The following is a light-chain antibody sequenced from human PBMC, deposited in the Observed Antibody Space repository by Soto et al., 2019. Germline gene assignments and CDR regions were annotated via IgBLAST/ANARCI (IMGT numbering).Light chain of an antibody. Sequence: DVQMTQSPSTLSASVGDKVTITCRASQSLPSTWWAWFQQRPGKAPNVLIYKGSTLASGVSSRFSGSGSGTEFTLTISSLQPDDFATYFCQQYAAQSPWTFGQGTRV. CDR1: QSLPSTW. CDR3: QQYAAQSPWT. V-gene: IGKV1-5*03. CDR2: KGS. J-gene: IGKJ1*01.